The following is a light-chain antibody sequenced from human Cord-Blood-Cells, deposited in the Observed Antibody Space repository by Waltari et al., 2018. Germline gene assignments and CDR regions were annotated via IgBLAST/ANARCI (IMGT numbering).Light chain of an antibody. CDR1: QSLLHSNGYYY. CDR3: MQALQTPYT. J-gene: IGKJ2*01. CDR2: MGS. V-gene: IGKV2-28*01. Sequence: DIVMIQSPLSLPVTPGEPAAIPSSTTQSLLHSNGYYYLHWYLQTPGQSPQLLNYMGSNRACGVADRCSGSGSGTDSTLKSSRVDAEDVGVYCCMQALQTPYTFGQGTKLEIK.